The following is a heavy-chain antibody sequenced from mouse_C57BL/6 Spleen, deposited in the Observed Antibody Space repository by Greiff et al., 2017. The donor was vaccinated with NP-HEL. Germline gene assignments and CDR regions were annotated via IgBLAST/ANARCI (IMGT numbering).Heavy chain of an antibody. CDR1: GYTFTDYE. Sequence: VQLVESGAELVRPGASVTLSCKASGYTFTDYEMHWVKQTPVHGLEWIGAIDPETGGTAYNQKFKGKAILTADKSSSTAYMELRSLTSEDSAVYYCTIPFITTVVAPPSMAMDYWGQGTSVTVSS. CDR3: TIPFITTVVAPPSMAMDY. V-gene: IGHV1-15*01. D-gene: IGHD1-1*01. CDR2: IDPETGGT. J-gene: IGHJ4*01.